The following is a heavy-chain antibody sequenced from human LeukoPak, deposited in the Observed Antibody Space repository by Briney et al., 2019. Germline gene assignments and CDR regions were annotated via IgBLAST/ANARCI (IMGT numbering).Heavy chain of an antibody. CDR1: GGSISSYY. J-gene: IGHJ3*02. D-gene: IGHD1-26*01. CDR3: ARPSIVGAIGAFDI. Sequence: SETLSLTCTVSGGSISSYYWSWIRQPPGKGLEWIGYIYYSGSTNYNPSLKSRVTISVDTSKNQFSLKLSSVTAADTAVYYCARPSIVGAIGAFDIWGQGTMVTVSS. CDR2: IYYSGST. V-gene: IGHV4-59*01.